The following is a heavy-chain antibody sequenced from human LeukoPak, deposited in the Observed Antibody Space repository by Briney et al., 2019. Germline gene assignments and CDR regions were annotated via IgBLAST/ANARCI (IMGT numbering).Heavy chain of an antibody. D-gene: IGHD3-22*01. CDR2: ISYDGST. J-gene: IGHJ6*02. Sequence: PSETLSLTGTSSGDSINDYYWSWIRQPPGKGLELVGYISYDGSTNYSPSLKSRGTISADTSKNQFSLKLSSVTAADTAVYYCARRPKGGRGGYDYLNSFYALDVWGQGTTVTVSS. V-gene: IGHV4-59*08. CDR3: ARRPKGGRGGYDYLNSFYALDV. CDR1: GDSINDYY.